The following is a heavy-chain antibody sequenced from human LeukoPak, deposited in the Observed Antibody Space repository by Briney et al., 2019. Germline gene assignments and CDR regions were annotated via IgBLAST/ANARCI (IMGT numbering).Heavy chain of an antibody. CDR1: GGSFSGYY. CDR2: INHSGST. J-gene: IGHJ6*03. Sequence: SETLSLTCAVYGGSFSGYYWSWIRQPPGKGLEWIGEINHSGSTNYNPSLKSRVTISVDTSKNQFSLKLSSVTAADTAVYYCARAGLGYSSSWDYYYYMDVWGKGTTVTVSS. V-gene: IGHV4-34*01. D-gene: IGHD6-13*01. CDR3: ARAGLGYSSSWDYYYYMDV.